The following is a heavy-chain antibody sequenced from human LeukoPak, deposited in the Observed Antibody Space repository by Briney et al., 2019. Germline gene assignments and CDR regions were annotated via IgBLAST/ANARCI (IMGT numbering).Heavy chain of an antibody. CDR1: GFTFSSYE. V-gene: IGHV3-48*03. Sequence: HPGGSLRLSCAASGFTFSSYEMSWVRQAPGKGLEWVSYISSSGSTIYYADSVKGRFTISRDNAKNSLFLQMNSLRDEDTAVYYCARDQERRGGSTVDFWGQGTLVTVSS. CDR2: ISSSGSTI. D-gene: IGHD4-23*01. J-gene: IGHJ4*02. CDR3: ARDQERRGGSTVDF.